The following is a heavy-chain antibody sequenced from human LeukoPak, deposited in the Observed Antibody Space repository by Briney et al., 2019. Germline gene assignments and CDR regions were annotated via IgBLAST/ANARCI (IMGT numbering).Heavy chain of an antibody. V-gene: IGHV1-2*02. J-gene: IGHJ6*02. CDR2: INPNSGGT. CDR1: GYTFTGYY. Sequence: ASVKVSCKASGYTFTGYYMHWVRQAPGQGLEWMGWINPNSGGTNYAQKFQGRVTMTRNTSISTAYMELSSLRSEDTAVYYCARDLTTTVTLYYYYGMDVWGQGTTVTVSS. D-gene: IGHD4-17*01. CDR3: ARDLTTTVTLYYYYGMDV.